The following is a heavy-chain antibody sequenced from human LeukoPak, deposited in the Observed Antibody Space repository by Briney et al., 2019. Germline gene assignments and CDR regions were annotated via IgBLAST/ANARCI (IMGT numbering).Heavy chain of an antibody. CDR2: ISSNGVST. J-gene: IGHJ4*02. Sequence: GGSLRLSCAASGFTFSNYAMNWVRQAPGKGLEWVSPISSNGVSTYYADSVKGRFTISRDNSKNTRYLQVNSLRAEDTAVYYCARRPSYYFDDWGQGTLVTVS. CDR1: GFTFSNYA. CDR3: ARRPSYYFDD. V-gene: IGHV3-23*01.